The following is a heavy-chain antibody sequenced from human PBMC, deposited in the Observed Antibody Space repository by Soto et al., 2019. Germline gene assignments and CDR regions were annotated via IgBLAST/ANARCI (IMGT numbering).Heavy chain of an antibody. Sequence: EVQLGESGGCLAQPGGSLRLSCAASGFSLNGYAMNWVREAPGRGLEWVSYISSSSGAIYYADSVKVRFTASRDNAKNLLYLQMHSLRAEDTALYYCARDPSVGRTFYYYMEVWGEGKQVTVSS. J-gene: IGHJ6*03. CDR2: ISSSSGAI. CDR3: ARDPSVGRTFYYYMEV. V-gene: IGHV3-48*01. CDR1: GFSLNGYA.